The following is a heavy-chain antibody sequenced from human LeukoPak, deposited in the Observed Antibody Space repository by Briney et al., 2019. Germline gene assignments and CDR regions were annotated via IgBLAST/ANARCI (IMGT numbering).Heavy chain of an antibody. Sequence: SETLSLTCTVSGGSISSSSYSWSWIRQPPGKGLEWIGYIYYSGSTYYNPSLKSRVTISVDTSKNQFSLKLSSVTAADTAVYYCARAPGQGYCGGDCLYYYYYMDVWGKGTTVTVSS. D-gene: IGHD2-21*02. J-gene: IGHJ6*03. V-gene: IGHV4-30-4*07. CDR1: GGSISSSSYS. CDR2: IYYSGST. CDR3: ARAPGQGYCGGDCLYYYYYMDV.